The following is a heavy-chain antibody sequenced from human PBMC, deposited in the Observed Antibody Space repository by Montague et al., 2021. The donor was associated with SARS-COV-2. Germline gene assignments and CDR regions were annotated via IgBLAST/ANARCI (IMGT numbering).Heavy chain of an antibody. J-gene: IGHJ5*02. Sequence: SLRLSCAASGFTFSSYAMHWVRQAPGKGLEWVALTSYDGSNKYYVDSVKGRFTISRDNSKNTLYVQMNSLRAEDTAMYYCARNQGYHWNYPYNWFGPWGQGTLVTVSS. V-gene: IGHV3-30*04. CDR2: TSYDGSNK. CDR1: GFTFSSYA. CDR3: ARNQGYHWNYPYNWFGP. D-gene: IGHD1-7*01.